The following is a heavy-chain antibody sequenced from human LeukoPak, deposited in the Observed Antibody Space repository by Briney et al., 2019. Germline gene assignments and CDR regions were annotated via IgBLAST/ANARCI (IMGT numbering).Heavy chain of an antibody. Sequence: SETLSLTCSVSGDSISMHYWSWIRQPPGKGLEWIGYIDHTGSTNYNPSLNSRVTISRDTSKNHFSLELSSVTAADTAVYYCERDYAGAFDIWGQGTMVTVSS. CDR3: ERDYAGAFDI. D-gene: IGHD4-23*01. CDR2: IDHTGST. J-gene: IGHJ3*02. V-gene: IGHV4-59*11. CDR1: GDSISMHY.